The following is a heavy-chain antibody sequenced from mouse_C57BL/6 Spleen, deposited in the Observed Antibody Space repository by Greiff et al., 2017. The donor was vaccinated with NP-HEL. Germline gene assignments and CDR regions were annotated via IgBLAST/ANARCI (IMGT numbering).Heavy chain of an antibody. D-gene: IGHD1-1*01. CDR3: ARRRDYGSFDY. J-gene: IGHJ2*01. CDR1: GFTFSDYY. Sequence: EVQVVESEGGLVQPGSSMKLSCTASGFTFSDYYMAWVRQVPEKGLEWVANINYDGSSTYYLDSLKSRFIISRDNAKNILYLQMSSLKSEDTATYYCARRRDYGSFDYWGQGTTLTVSS. V-gene: IGHV5-16*01. CDR2: INYDGSST.